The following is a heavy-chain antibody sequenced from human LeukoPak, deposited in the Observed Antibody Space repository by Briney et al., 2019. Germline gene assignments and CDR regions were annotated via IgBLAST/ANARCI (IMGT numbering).Heavy chain of an antibody. CDR3: AKTRGGWYYFDY. CDR1: GFTFSSYA. CDR2: ISGSGGST. D-gene: IGHD6-19*01. V-gene: IGHV3-23*01. Sequence: PGGSLRLSCAASGFTFSSYAMSWVRQAPGKGLEWVSAISGSGGSTYYAHSVKGRFTISRDNSKNTLYLQMNSLRAEDTAVYYCAKTRGGWYYFDYWGQGTLVTVSS. J-gene: IGHJ4*02.